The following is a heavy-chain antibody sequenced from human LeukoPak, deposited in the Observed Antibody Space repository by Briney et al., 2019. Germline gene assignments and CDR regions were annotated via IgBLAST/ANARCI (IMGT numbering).Heavy chain of an antibody. CDR2: ISAYNGNT. V-gene: IGHV1-18*01. Sequence: ASVTVSCTASGYPFTSYGISWVRQAPGQGLDWMGWISAYNGNTNYAQKLQGRVTMTTDTSTNTAYMELRSLRSDDTAVYYCARGSRIAAAGTHYFQHWGQGTLVTVSS. J-gene: IGHJ1*01. CDR1: GYPFTSYG. CDR3: ARGSRIAAAGTHYFQH. D-gene: IGHD6-13*01.